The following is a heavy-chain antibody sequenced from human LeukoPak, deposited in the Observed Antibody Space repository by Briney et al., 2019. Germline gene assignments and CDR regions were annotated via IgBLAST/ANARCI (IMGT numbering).Heavy chain of an antibody. CDR2: MNPNSGNT. J-gene: IGHJ6*02. D-gene: IGHD2-2*01. CDR3: ASSGREYCSSTSCYSSDYYYYGMDV. V-gene: IGHV1-8*01. Sequence: ASVKVSCKASGYTFTSYDINWVRQATGQGLEWMGWMNPNSGNTGYAQKFQGRVTMARNTSISTAYMELSSLRSEDTAVYYCASSGREYCSSTSCYSSDYYYYGMDVWGQGTTVTVSS. CDR1: GYTFTSYD.